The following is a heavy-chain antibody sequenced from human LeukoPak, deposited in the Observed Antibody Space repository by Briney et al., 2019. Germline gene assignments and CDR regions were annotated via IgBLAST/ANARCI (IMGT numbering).Heavy chain of an antibody. CDR2: IYEGETT. CDR1: GGSISSSSYY. J-gene: IGHJ4*02. V-gene: IGHV4-39*07. Sequence: SETLSLTCTVSGGSISSSSYYWGWIRQPPGKGLEWIGSIYEGETTYYNPSLKTRLTISLDRSKNQFSLKLSSVTAADTAVYYCASNWSGFDYWGPGILVTVSS. CDR3: ASNWSGFDY. D-gene: IGHD1-1*01.